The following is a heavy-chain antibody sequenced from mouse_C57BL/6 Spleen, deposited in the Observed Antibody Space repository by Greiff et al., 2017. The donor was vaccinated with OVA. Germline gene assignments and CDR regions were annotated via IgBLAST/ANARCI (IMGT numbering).Heavy chain of an antibody. Sequence: VQLQQSGAELVKPGASVKISCKASGYAFSSYWMNWVKQRPGKGLEWIGQIYPGAGDTNYNGKFKGKATLTADKSTSTAYMQLSSLDSEDSAVYVCARSRDAWFAYWGQGTLVTVSA. D-gene: IGHD3-3*01. CDR2: IYPGAGDT. J-gene: IGHJ3*01. CDR1: GYAFSSYW. CDR3: ARSRDAWFAY. V-gene: IGHV1-80*01.